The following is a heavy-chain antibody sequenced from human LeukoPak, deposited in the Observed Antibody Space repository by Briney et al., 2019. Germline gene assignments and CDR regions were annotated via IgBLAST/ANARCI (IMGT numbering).Heavy chain of an antibody. J-gene: IGHJ6*03. Sequence: GGSLRLSCAASGFTFSNYAMHWVRQAPGKGLEWVSAISGSGGTTYYADSVKGRFTISRDNSKNTLYLQMNSLRAEDTAIYYCAKKGDRGAYCSGGSCYPYYYYYMDVWGKGTTVTISS. D-gene: IGHD2-15*01. CDR3: AKKGDRGAYCSGGSCYPYYYYYMDV. CDR2: ISGSGGTT. CDR1: GFTFSNYA. V-gene: IGHV3-23*01.